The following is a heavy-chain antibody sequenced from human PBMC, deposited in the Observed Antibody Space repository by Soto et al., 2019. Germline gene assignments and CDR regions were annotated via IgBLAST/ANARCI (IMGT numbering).Heavy chain of an antibody. J-gene: IGHJ3*02. D-gene: IGHD6-19*01. CDR3: ATRFLYSSGRAAFDI. V-gene: IGHV4-39*01. CDR2: IYYSGST. CDR1: GGSISSSSYY. Sequence: TSETLSLTCTVSGGSISSSSYYWSWIRQPPGKGLEWIGSIYYSGSTYYNPSLKSRVTISVDTSKNQFSLKLSSVTAADTAVYYCATRFLYSSGRAAFDIWGQGTMVTVSS.